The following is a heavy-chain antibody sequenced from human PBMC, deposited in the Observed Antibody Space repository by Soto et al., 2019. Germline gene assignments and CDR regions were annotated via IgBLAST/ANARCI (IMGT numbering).Heavy chain of an antibody. CDR2: ISSSGST. CDR3: ARLGSSGWYQGSYFDY. V-gene: IGHV4-39*01. CDR1: GGSITRNNHY. Sequence: QLQLQESGPGLLRPSETLSLTCTVSGGSITRNNHYWGWIPQSPGKGLEWIGDISSSGSTNYTLSLKSRVSMSVETSKTQFSLKMNSVTAADTAVYYCARLGSSGWYQGSYFDYWGQGTLVTVSS. J-gene: IGHJ4*02. D-gene: IGHD6-19*01.